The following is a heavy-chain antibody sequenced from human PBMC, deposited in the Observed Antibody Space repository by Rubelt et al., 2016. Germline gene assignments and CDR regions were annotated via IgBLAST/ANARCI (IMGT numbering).Heavy chain of an antibody. J-gene: IGHJ3*02. V-gene: IGHV1-69*10. D-gene: IGHD3-10*01. CDR1: GSTFTRNG. CDR3: ARHGAGSSPVKI. CDR2: IIPILGIA. Sequence: QVQLVQSGAEVKKPGASVKVSCKASGSTFTRNGFSWVRQAPGQGLEWMGWIIPILGIANYAQKFQGRVTITADKSTSTAYMELSSLRSEDTAVYYCARHGAGSSPVKIWGQGTMVTVSS.